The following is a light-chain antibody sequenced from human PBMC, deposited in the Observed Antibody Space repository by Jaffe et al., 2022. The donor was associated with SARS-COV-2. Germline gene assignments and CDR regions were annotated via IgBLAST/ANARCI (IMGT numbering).Light chain of an antibody. CDR2: GAS. CDR3: QQSGGSPIT. V-gene: IGKV3-20*01. J-gene: IGKJ5*01. Sequence: EIVLTQSPGTLSLSPGERATLSCRASQSFSSTSLAWYQQKPGQAPRLLIYGASSRATGIPDRFSGSESGTDFTLTISRLEPQDFAVYYCQQSGGSPITFGQGTRLEIK. CDR1: QSFSSTS.